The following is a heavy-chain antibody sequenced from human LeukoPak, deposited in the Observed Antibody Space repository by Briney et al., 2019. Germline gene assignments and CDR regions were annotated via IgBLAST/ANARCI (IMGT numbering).Heavy chain of an antibody. D-gene: IGHD2-2*01. CDR1: GYRVSSYW. CDR2: IYPGDSDT. V-gene: IGHV5-51*01. J-gene: IGHJ4*02. Sequence: GECLRISCKGSGYRVSSYWIGWVRQMPGKGLEWMGIIYPGDSDTRYSPSFQGQVTISADKSISTAYLQWSSLKASDTAMYYCARRVFGSTSLYYFDYWGQGTLVTVSS. CDR3: ARRVFGSTSLYYFDY.